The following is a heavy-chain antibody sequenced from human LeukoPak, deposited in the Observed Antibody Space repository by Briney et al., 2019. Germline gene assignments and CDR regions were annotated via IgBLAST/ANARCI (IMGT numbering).Heavy chain of an antibody. CDR1: GITLSYYS. J-gene: IGHJ4*02. Sequence: GGSLTLTCPVSGITLSYYSMTWLRPAPGKELEWVAGIYDSGGSTIYGDSVKGRFTISRDNPMNTLYLQVNSLRAEDMAVYFCAKRGVVIRVILVGFQKEAYYFDSWGQGALVTVSS. V-gene: IGHV3-23*01. CDR2: IYDSGGST. CDR3: AKRGVVIRVILVGFQKEAYYFDS. D-gene: IGHD3-22*01.